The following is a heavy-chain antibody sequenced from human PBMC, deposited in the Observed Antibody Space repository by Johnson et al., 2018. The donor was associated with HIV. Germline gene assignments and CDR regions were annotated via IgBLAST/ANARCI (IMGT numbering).Heavy chain of an antibody. CDR3: AKLRYSGANAFDI. V-gene: IGHV3-9*01. CDR2: ITWNSGSI. CDR1: GFTFDDYA. J-gene: IGHJ3*02. D-gene: IGHD3-10*01. Sequence: VQVVESGGGLVQPGWSLRLSCAASGFTFDDYAMHWVRQAPGKGLEWVSGITWNSGSIGYADSVKGRFTISRDNAKNSLYLQMNSLRVADTALYYCAKLRYSGANAFDIWGQGTMVTVSS.